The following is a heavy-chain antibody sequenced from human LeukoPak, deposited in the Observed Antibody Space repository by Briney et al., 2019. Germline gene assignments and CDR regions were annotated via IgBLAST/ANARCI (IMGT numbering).Heavy chain of an antibody. Sequence: PSETLSLTCAVYGGSFSGYYWSWIRQPPGKGLEWIGEINHSGSTNYNPSLKSRVTISVDTPKNQFSLKLSSVTAADTAVYYCARDPDYGSGSYYNSYYMDVWGKGTTVTVSS. CDR2: INHSGST. D-gene: IGHD3-10*01. CDR3: ARDPDYGSGSYYNSYYMDV. J-gene: IGHJ6*03. V-gene: IGHV4-34*01. CDR1: GGSFSGYY.